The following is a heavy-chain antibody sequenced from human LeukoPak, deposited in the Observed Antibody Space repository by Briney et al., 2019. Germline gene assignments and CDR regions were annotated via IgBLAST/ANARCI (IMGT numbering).Heavy chain of an antibody. D-gene: IGHD3/OR15-3a*01. Sequence: PGGSLRLSCAASGFTFISFGMHWVRQAPGKGLEWVTSIWSDGSNGKYADSVKGRFTISRDNSKNTLYLQMNSLRAEDTAVYYCAKDWSGPLDYWGQGTRVTVSS. CDR1: GFTFISFG. V-gene: IGHV3-30*02. CDR2: IWSDGSNG. J-gene: IGHJ4*02. CDR3: AKDWSGPLDY.